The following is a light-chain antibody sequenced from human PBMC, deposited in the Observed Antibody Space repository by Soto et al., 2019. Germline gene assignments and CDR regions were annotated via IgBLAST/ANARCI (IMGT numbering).Light chain of an antibody. J-gene: IGKJ1*01. V-gene: IGKV3-20*01. CDR3: QQYRGSVQT. Sequence: EIALTQFPGTLSLSPGERATLSCRASQSVGSNYLAWYQQRPGQPPNLLIFGASHRAPDIPDRFSGSGSGTDFTLTISRLEPEDFAVYYCQQYRGSVQTFGQGTKVEIK. CDR2: GAS. CDR1: QSVGSNY.